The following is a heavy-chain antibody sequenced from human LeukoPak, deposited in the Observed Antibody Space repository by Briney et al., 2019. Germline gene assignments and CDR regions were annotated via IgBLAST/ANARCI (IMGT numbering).Heavy chain of an antibody. Sequence: SQTLSLTCAISGDSVSTNSAAWNWIRQSPSRGLEWLGRTYYRSKYYFDYAVSVKSRITVNPDTSKNQFSLQLSSVTPEDTAVYYCATEGKMVRGVYTDYWGQGTLVTVSS. CDR1: GDSVSTNSAA. D-gene: IGHD3-10*01. CDR2: TYYRSKYYF. CDR3: ATEGKMVRGVYTDY. V-gene: IGHV6-1*01. J-gene: IGHJ4*02.